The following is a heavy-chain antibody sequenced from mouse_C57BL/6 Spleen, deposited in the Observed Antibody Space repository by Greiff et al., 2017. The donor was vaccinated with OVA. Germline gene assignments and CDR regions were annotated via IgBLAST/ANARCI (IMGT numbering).Heavy chain of an antibody. CDR2: IHPNSGST. CDR1: GYTFTSYW. CDR3: ARPYSNYGEFAY. D-gene: IGHD2-5*01. J-gene: IGHJ3*01. Sequence: QVQLQQPGAELVKPGASVKLSCTASGYTFTSYWMHWVKQRPGRGLEWIGMIHPNSGSTNYNEKFKSKATLTVDKSSSTAYMQLSSLTSEDSAVYYCARPYSNYGEFAYWGQGTLVTVSA. V-gene: IGHV1-64*01.